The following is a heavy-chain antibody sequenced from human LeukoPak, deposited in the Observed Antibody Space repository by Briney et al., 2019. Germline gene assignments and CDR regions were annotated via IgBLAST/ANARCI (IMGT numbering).Heavy chain of an antibody. V-gene: IGHV3-74*01. CDR3: ARSSHYTIPFDS. J-gene: IGHJ5*01. CDR2: INSDGSVT. Sequence: GGSLRLSCAASGFRFSSYWMHWVRQAPGKGLVWVSRINSDGSVTSFADSVKGRFTIPRDNAKNTVYLQMNSLTVEDTAVYFCARSSHYTIPFDSWGQGMLVTVSS. D-gene: IGHD2-2*02. CDR1: GFRFSSYW.